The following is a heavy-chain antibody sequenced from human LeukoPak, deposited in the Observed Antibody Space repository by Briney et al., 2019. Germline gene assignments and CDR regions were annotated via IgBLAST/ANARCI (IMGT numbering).Heavy chain of an antibody. CDR1: GGSISRYH. D-gene: IGHD6-6*01. CDR3: ATLPRLYSSSTTPAYYFDY. J-gene: IGHJ4*02. CDR2: VYYSGST. Sequence: SETLSLTCIVSGGSISRYHWSWIRQPPGKGLEWIGNVYYSGSTNYNPSLKSRVTISVDTSKNQFSLKLTSVTAADTAVYFCATLPRLYSSSTTPAYYFDYWGQGTLVTVSS. V-gene: IGHV4-59*08.